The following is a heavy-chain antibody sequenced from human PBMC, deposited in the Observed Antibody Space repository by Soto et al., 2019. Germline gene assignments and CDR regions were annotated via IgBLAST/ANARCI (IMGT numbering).Heavy chain of an antibody. V-gene: IGHV3-73*02. CDR1: GFTFSGSA. D-gene: IGHD4-17*01. Sequence: EVQLVESGGGLVQPGGSLKLSCAASGFTFSGSAMHWVRQASGKGLEWVGRIRSKANSYATAYAASVKGRFTISRDDSKNTAYLQMNSLKTEDTAVYYCTTGAYGDYAYWGQGTLVTVSS. CDR2: IRSKANSYAT. CDR3: TTGAYGDYAY. J-gene: IGHJ4*02.